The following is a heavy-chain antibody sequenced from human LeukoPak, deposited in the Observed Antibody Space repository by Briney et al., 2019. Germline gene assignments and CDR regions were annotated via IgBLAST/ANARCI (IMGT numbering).Heavy chain of an antibody. CDR2: INSDGSST. CDR3: VRSVSLGYYYYGMDV. V-gene: IGHV3-74*01. J-gene: IGHJ6*02. Sequence: GGSLRLSCAASGFTFSSYWMHWVRQAPGKGLVWVSRINSDGSSTSYADSVKGRFTISRDNAKNTLYLQMNSLRAEDTAVYYCVRSVSLGYYYYGMDVWGQGTTVTVSS. D-gene: IGHD3-16*01. CDR1: GFTFSSYW.